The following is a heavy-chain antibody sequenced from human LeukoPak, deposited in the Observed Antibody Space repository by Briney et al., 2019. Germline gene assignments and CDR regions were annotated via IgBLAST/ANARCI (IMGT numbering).Heavy chain of an antibody. V-gene: IGHV3-21*01. CDR2: ISSSSTYI. D-gene: IGHD4-17*01. Sequence: GGSLRLSCAASGFTFSSYGMHWVRQAPGKGLEWVSSISSSSTYIYYADSVKGRFTISRDNAKNSLYLQMNSLRAEDTAVYYCAGDWQTVDGNYYYMDVWGKGTTVTISS. CDR1: GFTFSSYG. CDR3: AGDWQTVDGNYYYMDV. J-gene: IGHJ6*03.